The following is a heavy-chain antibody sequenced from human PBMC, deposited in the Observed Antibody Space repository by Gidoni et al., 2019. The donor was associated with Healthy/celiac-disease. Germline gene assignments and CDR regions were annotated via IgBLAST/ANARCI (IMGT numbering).Heavy chain of an antibody. Sequence: QLKLVQSGAEVTNPGASVKASCKASGYPFTSYDINWVRQATGHGLEWMGWMKPNCCNTDYAQKSQGRVTMTRNTSISTAYMELSSLRSEDTAVYYCARGLGYQLLSSTETDYWGQGTLVTVSS. CDR1: GYPFTSYD. J-gene: IGHJ4*02. CDR3: ARGLGYQLLSSTETDY. D-gene: IGHD2-2*01. CDR2: MKPNCCNT. V-gene: IGHV1-8*01.